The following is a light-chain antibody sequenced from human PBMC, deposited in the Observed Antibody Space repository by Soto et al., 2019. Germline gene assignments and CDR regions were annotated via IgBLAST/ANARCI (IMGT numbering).Light chain of an antibody. CDR3: QQYGSSSLT. Sequence: EIVLTPSPGTLSLSPGETPTPSYXHSQSVSSSYLAWYQQKPGQAPRLLIYGASSRATGIPDRFSGSGSGTDFTLTISRLEPEDFAVYYCQQYGSSSLTFGGGTKVDIK. CDR1: QSVSSSY. V-gene: IGKV3-20*01. CDR2: GAS. J-gene: IGKJ4*01.